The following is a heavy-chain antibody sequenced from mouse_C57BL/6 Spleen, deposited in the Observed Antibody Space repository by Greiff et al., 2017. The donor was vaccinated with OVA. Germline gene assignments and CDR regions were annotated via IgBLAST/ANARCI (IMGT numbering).Heavy chain of an antibody. D-gene: IGHD1-1*01. J-gene: IGHJ2*01. CDR1: GYAFSSSW. V-gene: IGHV1-82*01. Sequence: VQLQQSGPELVKPGASVKISCKASGYAFSSSWMNWVKQRPGKGLEWIGRIYPGDGDTNYNGKFKGKATLTADKSSSTAYMQLSSLTSEDSAVYFCARWGIYYGSSFFDYWGQGTTLTVSS. CDR2: IYPGDGDT. CDR3: ARWGIYYGSSFFDY.